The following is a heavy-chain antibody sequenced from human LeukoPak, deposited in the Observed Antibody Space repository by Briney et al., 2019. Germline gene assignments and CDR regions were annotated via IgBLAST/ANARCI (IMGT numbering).Heavy chain of an antibody. J-gene: IGHJ4*02. V-gene: IGHV5-51*01. Sequence: AGPLKISFKGSGCSFTSYWIGWVLQTTGNRQEWKGMIPPGHSHTQYHPSFQGQGTISADESNSTAYLQWSSLKASDTAMYYCARGVVHNWNDVGDFDYWGQGTLVTVSS. CDR1: GCSFTSYW. D-gene: IGHD1-20*01. CDR2: IPPGHSHT. CDR3: ARGVVHNWNDVGDFDY.